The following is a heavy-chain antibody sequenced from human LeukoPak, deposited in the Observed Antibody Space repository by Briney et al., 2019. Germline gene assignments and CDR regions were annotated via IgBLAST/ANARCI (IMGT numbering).Heavy chain of an antibody. CDR2: IHYTGST. J-gene: IGHJ4*02. CDR3: ARSPLLTYSSGYCDY. D-gene: IGHD3-22*01. V-gene: IGHV4-55*02. Sequence: SETLSLPCAVSGVSISRDTWWTWVRQPPGKGLEWIGLIHYTGSTYYNPSLKSRVTFSVDTSKNQFSLNLNSVTAADTAVYFCARSPLLTYSSGYCDYWGRGTLVTVSS. CDR1: GVSISRDTW.